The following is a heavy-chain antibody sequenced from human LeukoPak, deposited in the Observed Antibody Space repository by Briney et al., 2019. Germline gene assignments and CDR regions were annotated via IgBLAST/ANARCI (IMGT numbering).Heavy chain of an antibody. Sequence: GASVTVSCTASGYTFSSYGISWGRQAPGQGLEWMGWISAYNGNTNYRQKLQGRVTMTTDTSTSTAYMDLRSLRSDDTAIYYCARDSPDGSGTYYNDSPDYWGQGTLVTVSS. CDR1: GYTFSSYG. V-gene: IGHV1-18*01. CDR2: ISAYNGNT. J-gene: IGHJ4*02. D-gene: IGHD3-10*01. CDR3: ARDSPDGSGTYYNDSPDY.